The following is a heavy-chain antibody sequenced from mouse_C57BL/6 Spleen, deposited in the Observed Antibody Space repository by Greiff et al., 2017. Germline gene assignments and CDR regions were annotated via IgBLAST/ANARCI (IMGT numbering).Heavy chain of an antibody. Sequence: DVMLVESGGGLVKPGGSLKLSCAASGFTFSSYAMSWVRQTPEKRLEWVATISDGGSYTYYPDNVKGRFTISRDNAKNNLYLQMSHLKSEDTAMYYCAREGLYGLHAMDYWGQGTSVTVSS. J-gene: IGHJ4*01. D-gene: IGHD1-1*02. CDR1: GFTFSSYA. CDR3: AREGLYGLHAMDY. V-gene: IGHV5-4*01. CDR2: ISDGGSYT.